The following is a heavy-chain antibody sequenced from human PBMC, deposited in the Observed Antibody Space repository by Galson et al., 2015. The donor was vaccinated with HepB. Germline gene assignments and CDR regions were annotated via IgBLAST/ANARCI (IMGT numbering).Heavy chain of an antibody. V-gene: IGHV1-69*02. J-gene: IGHJ6*03. CDR2: IIPILGIA. CDR1: GGTFSSYT. D-gene: IGHD6-6*01. Sequence: SVKVSCKASGGTFSSYTISWVRQAPGQGLEWMGRIIPILGIANYAQKFQGRVTITADKSTSTAYMELNSLRSEDTAVYYCARGIAARPGRVYYYYYMDVWGKGTTVTVSS. CDR3: ARGIAARPGRVYYYYYMDV.